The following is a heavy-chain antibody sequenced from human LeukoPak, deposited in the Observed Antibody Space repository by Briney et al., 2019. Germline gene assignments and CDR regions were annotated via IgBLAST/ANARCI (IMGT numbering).Heavy chain of an antibody. Sequence: GGSLRLSCATSGFTFSRYGMHWVRQAPGKGLEWVAVTWYDGSNKYYEDSVKGRFTISRDNSKNTLYLQMNSLRAEDTAVYYCARGPVAATGWTYYFDYWGQGTLVTVSS. V-gene: IGHV3-33*01. CDR3: ARGPVAATGWTYYFDY. D-gene: IGHD2-15*01. CDR2: TWYDGSNK. CDR1: GFTFSRYG. J-gene: IGHJ4*02.